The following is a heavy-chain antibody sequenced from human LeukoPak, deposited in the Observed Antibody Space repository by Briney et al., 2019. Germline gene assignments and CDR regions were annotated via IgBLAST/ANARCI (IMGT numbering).Heavy chain of an antibody. V-gene: IGHV1-18*01. J-gene: IGHJ4*02. D-gene: IGHD6-13*01. CDR3: ASGKGAGYSSDY. CDR1: GYTFTSYG. CDR2: ISAYNGNT. Sequence: GASVKVSCKSSGYTFTSYGISWVRPAPGQGLEWMGWISAYNGNTNYAQKLQGRGTMTTDTSTSTAYMELRSLRSDDTAVYYCASGKGAGYSSDYWGQGTLVTVSS.